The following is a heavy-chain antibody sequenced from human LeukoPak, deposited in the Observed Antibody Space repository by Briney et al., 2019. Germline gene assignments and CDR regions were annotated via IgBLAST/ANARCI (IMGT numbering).Heavy chain of an antibody. J-gene: IGHJ6*03. CDR3: ARVAAAGTFFYYYYMDV. V-gene: IGHV3-21*01. CDR1: GFTFSSYN. CDR2: ITSSSTYI. D-gene: IGHD6-13*01. Sequence: GGSLRLSCAASGFTFSSYNMNWVRQAPGKGLEWVSSITSSSTYIYYADSVRGRFTISRDNAKNSLYLQMNSLRAEDTAVYYCARVAAAGTFFYYYYMDVWGKGTTVTVSS.